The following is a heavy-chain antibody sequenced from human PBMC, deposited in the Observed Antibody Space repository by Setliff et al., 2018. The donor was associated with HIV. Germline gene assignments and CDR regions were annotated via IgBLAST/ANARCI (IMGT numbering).Heavy chain of an antibody. CDR1: GYTFTSYD. Sequence: GASVKVSCKASGYTFTSYDINWVRQATGQGLEWMGWMNPNSGNTGYAQKFQGRVTMTRNTSISTANMELSSLRSEDTAVYYCAREPAGSGSGSFGFWGQGTLVTVSS. V-gene: IGHV1-8*02. CDR3: AREPAGSGSGSFGF. D-gene: IGHD3-10*01. CDR2: MNPNSGNT. J-gene: IGHJ4*02.